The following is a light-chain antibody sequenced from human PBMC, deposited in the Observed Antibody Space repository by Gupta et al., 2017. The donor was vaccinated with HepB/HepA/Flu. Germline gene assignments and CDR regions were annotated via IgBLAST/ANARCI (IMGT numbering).Light chain of an antibody. V-gene: IGKV3-20*01. Sequence: IELTQSPGTLSLSPGERATLSCRASQSISRNYLAWYQQRPGQAPRLLIYGASIRATGIPDRFSGSGSGTDFSLTISGLEPEDFAVYYCQQYGNSLTFGGGTKVEIK. CDR3: QQYGNSLT. J-gene: IGKJ4*01. CDR1: QSISRNY. CDR2: GAS.